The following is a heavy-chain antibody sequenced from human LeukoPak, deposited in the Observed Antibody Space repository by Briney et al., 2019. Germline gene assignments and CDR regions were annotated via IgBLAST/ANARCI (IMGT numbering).Heavy chain of an antibody. CDR3: TKWNGYASD. CDR2: FSNAGTT. D-gene: IGHD1-1*01. J-gene: IGHJ4*02. Sequence: PGRTLRLSCAGLGFTISSYGVTWLRGALWKGVQWLRGFSNAGTTHSRHSVMGRLTISRDTSKNTVYLQMDSLRAEDTAVYYCTKWNGYASDWGQVTLVTGSA. V-gene: IGHV3-23*01. CDR1: GFTISSYG.